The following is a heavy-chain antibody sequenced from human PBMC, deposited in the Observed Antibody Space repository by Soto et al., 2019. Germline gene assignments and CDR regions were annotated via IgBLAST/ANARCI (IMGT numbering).Heavy chain of an antibody. J-gene: IGHJ4*02. CDR2: ISGSGGST. CDR1: GFTFSSYA. CDR3: AKGDWNYATHSIDY. Sequence: GGSLRLSCAASGFTFSSYAMSWVRQAPGKGLEWVSAISGSGGSTYYADSVKGRFTISSDNSKNTLYLQMNSLRAEDTAVYYCAKGDWNYATHSIDYWGQGTLVTVSS. D-gene: IGHD1-7*01. V-gene: IGHV3-23*01.